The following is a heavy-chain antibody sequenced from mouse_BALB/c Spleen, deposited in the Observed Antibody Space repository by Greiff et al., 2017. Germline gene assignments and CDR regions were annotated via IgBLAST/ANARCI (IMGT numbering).Heavy chain of an antibody. Sequence: EVKLMESGGDLVKPGGSLKLSCAASGFTFSSYGMSWVRQTPDERLEWVATISSGGSYTYYPDSVKGRFTISRDNAKNTLYLQMSSLKSEDTAMYYCARHYYDYDEGEYYAMDYWGQGTSVTVSS. CDR2: ISSGGSYT. J-gene: IGHJ4*01. CDR3: ARHYYDYDEGEYYAMDY. D-gene: IGHD2-4*01. V-gene: IGHV5-6*01. CDR1: GFTFSSYG.